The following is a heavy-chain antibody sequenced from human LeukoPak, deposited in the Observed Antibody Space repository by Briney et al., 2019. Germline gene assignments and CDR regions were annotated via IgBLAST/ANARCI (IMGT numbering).Heavy chain of an antibody. Sequence: GGSLRLSCAASGFTFSSYGMSWVRQAPGKGLEWVSGIRNSGSYTYYADSVKGRFTISRDNSKNTLYLEVIRLTPEDSAVYYCAKDDAWLRFGEWSQGTLVTVSS. CDR2: IRNSGSYT. CDR1: GFTFSSYG. J-gene: IGHJ4*02. CDR3: AKDDAWLRFGE. V-gene: IGHV3-23*01. D-gene: IGHD5-12*01.